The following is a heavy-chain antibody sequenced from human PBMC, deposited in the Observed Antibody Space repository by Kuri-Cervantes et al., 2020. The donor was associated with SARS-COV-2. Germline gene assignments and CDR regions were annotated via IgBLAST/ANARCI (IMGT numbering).Heavy chain of an antibody. CDR2: ISSSSSYI. CDR3: ARTTYGSGSYWYDAFDI. D-gene: IGHD3-10*01. J-gene: IGHJ3*02. V-gene: IGHV3-21*01. Sequence: GGSMRLSCAASGFTFSSYSMNCVSQAPGKGLEWVSSISSSSSYIYYVDSVKGRFTISRDNAKNSLYLQMNSLRAEDTAVYYCARTTYGSGSYWYDAFDIWGQGTMVTVSS. CDR1: GFTFSSYS.